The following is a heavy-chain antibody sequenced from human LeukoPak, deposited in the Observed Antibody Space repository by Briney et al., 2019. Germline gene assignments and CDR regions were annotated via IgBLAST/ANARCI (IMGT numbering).Heavy chain of an antibody. D-gene: IGHD5-12*01. CDR2: ISSSGRTI. CDR1: GFTFSNYE. J-gene: IGHJ5*02. CDR3: AGGSRGWFDP. Sequence: GGSLRLSRASSGFTFSNYEVNWVRQAPGKGLEWISYISSSGRTIYYANSVKGRFTISSDNGKNSVFLQMNRLTTEDTAIYYCAGGSRGWFDPWGLGTLVTVSS. V-gene: IGHV3-48*03.